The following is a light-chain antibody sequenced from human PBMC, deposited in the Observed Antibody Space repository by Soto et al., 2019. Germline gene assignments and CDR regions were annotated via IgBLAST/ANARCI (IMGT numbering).Light chain of an antibody. J-gene: IGKJ4*01. Sequence: DIQLTQSPSFLSASVGDRVTITCRASQAIGASLVWHQQKPGRGPTFLLNVASSPLQCGVPSRFSGRGSGTEFTLTINSLQPEDFATYFCQQVNTYPLTFGGGTKVEIK. CDR1: QAIGAS. CDR2: VASS. V-gene: IGKV1-9*01. CDR3: QQVNTYPLT.